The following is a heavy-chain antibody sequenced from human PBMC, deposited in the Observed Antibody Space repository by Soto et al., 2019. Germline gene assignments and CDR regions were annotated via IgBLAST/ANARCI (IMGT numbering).Heavy chain of an antibody. Sequence: SLRLSCAASGFTFSSYGMHWVRQAPGKGLEWVAVISYDGSNKYYADSVKGRFTISRDNSKNTLYLQMNSLRAEDTAVYYCAKGSKFGIYSAFDYWGQGTLVTVSS. CDR3: AKGSKFGIYSAFDY. V-gene: IGHV3-30*18. D-gene: IGHD3-10*01. CDR1: GFTFSSYG. J-gene: IGHJ4*02. CDR2: ISYDGSNK.